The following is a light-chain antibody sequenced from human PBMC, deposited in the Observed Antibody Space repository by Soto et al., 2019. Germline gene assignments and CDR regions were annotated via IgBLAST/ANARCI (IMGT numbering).Light chain of an antibody. V-gene: IGKV1-9*01. CDR3: QQYDVHPKT. J-gene: IGKJ1*01. Sequence: DIQLTQSPSFLSASVGDRVTITCRASQGISSYLAWYQQKPGKAPKLLIYAASTLQSGVPSRFSGSGSGTEFTLTISSLQPEDFGTYHCQQYDVHPKTFGQGTKVDI. CDR1: QGISSY. CDR2: AAS.